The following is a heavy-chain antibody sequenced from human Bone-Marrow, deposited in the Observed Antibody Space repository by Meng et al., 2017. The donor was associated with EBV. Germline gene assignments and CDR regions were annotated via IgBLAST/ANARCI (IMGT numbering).Heavy chain of an antibody. V-gene: IGHV4-30-4*01. CDR3: ASGSTAAGTDY. CDR1: GGSISSGGYY. Sequence: QVRLQESGPGLVKPSQTLSLTCAVSGGSISSGGYYWSWIRQPPGKGLEWIGYIYYSGSTYYNPSLKSRVTISVDTSKNQFSLKLSSVTAADTAVYYCASGSTAAGTDYWGQGTLVTVPS. J-gene: IGHJ4*02. D-gene: IGHD6-13*01. CDR2: IYYSGST.